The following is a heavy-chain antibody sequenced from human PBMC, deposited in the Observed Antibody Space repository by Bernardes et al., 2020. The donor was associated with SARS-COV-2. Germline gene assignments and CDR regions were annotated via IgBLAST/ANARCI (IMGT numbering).Heavy chain of an antibody. CDR1: GFTFDDYA. V-gene: IGHV3-43*02. CDR2: ISGDGGST. CDR3: AKDNDRGERWLQWLFDY. J-gene: IGHJ4*02. D-gene: IGHD5-12*01. Sequence: GGSLRLSCAASGFTFDDYAMHWVRQAPGKGLEWVSLISGDGGSTYYADSVKGRFTISRDNSKNSLYLQMNSLRTEDTALYYCAKDNDRGERWLQWLFDYWGQGTLVTVSS.